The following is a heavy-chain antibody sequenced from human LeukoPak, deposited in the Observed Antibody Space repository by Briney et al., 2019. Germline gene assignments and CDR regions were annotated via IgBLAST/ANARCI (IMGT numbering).Heavy chain of an antibody. CDR2: IYWDDDK. Sequence: SGPTLVKPTQTLTLTCTFSGFSLSTSGVGVGWIRQPPGKALEWLALIYWDDDKRYSPSLKSRLTITKDPSKNQVVLTMTNMDPVDTATYYCAHRQPIYDAFDIWGQGTMVTVSS. CDR3: AHRQPIYDAFDI. CDR1: GFSLSTSGVG. J-gene: IGHJ3*02. D-gene: IGHD5/OR15-5a*01. V-gene: IGHV2-5*02.